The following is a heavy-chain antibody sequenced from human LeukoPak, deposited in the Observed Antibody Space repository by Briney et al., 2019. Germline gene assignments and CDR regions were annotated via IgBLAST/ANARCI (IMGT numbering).Heavy chain of an antibody. V-gene: IGHV3-30*03. Sequence: GGSLRLSCAASGFTFSSYGMHWVRQAPGKGLEWVAVISYDGSNKYYADSVKGRFTISRDNSKNTLYLQMNSLRAEDTAVYYCARVGSEHYYGSGSHYYYYYMDVWGKGTTVTVSS. CDR2: ISYDGSNK. D-gene: IGHD3-10*01. CDR3: ARVGSEHYYGSGSHYYYYYMDV. J-gene: IGHJ6*03. CDR1: GFTFSSYG.